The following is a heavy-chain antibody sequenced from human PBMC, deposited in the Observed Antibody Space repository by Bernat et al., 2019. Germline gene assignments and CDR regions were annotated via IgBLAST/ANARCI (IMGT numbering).Heavy chain of an antibody. CDR2: ITDNGVNT. CDR3: VMSSSGWYGD. V-gene: IGHV3-64D*06. D-gene: IGHD6-19*01. J-gene: IGHJ4*02. Sequence: EVQLVESGGGLVQPGGSLRLSCSASGFSFSTYAMHWVRQAPGKGLEYVSAITDNGVNTYYAGSVAGRFTISRDNSKNTLNLQMSSLRVEDTAVYYCVMSSSGWYGDWGQGTLVTVSS. CDR1: GFSFSTYA.